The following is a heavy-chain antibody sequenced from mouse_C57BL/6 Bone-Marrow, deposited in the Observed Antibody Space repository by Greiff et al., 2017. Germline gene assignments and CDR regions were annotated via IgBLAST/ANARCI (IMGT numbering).Heavy chain of an antibody. CDR3: ARSPYDGRGGY. J-gene: IGHJ2*01. D-gene: IGHD2-3*01. CDR2: ISSGGSYT. V-gene: IGHV5-6*01. CDR1: GFTFSSYG. Sequence: EVKVVESGGDLVKPGGSLKLSCAASGFTFSSYGMSWVRQTPDKRLEWVATISSGGSYTYYPDSVKGRFTISRDNAKNTLYLQMSSLKSEDTAMYYCARSPYDGRGGYWGQGTTLTVSS.